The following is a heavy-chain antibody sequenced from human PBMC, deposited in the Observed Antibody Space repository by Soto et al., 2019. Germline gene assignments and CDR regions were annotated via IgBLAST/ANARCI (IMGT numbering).Heavy chain of an antibody. CDR1: GYTFTSYD. CDR3: ARRGYSSSWYYYYYYGMDV. Sequence: QVQLVQSGAEVKKPGASVKVSCKASGYTFTSYDINWVRQATGQGLEWMGWMNPNSGNTGYAQKFQGRVTTPRNTSISTAYMELSSLRSEDTAVYYCARRGYSSSWYYYYYYGMDVWGQGPTVTVSS. J-gene: IGHJ6*02. D-gene: IGHD6-13*01. CDR2: MNPNSGNT. V-gene: IGHV1-8*01.